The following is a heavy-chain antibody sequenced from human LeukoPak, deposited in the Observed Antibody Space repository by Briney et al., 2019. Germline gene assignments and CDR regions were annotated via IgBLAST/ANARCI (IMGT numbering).Heavy chain of an antibody. CDR2: ISTDGSTI. D-gene: IGHD3-22*01. CDR3: AKSHYYDGSGYYYDY. Sequence: GSLRLSCAASGFTFSGYWMHWVRQAPGKGLVWVSRISTDGSTIGYAESAKGRFAISRDNAKNTLYLQMNDLRAEDTAVYYCAKSHYYDGSGYYYDYWGQGTLVTVSS. CDR1: GFTFSGYW. J-gene: IGHJ4*02. V-gene: IGHV3-74*01.